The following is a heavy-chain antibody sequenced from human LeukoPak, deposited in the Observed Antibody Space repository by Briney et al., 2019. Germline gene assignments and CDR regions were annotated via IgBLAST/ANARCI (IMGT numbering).Heavy chain of an antibody. CDR2: IYYSGNT. J-gene: IGHJ4*02. CDR3: ARDYGGKFDY. CDR1: GGSTSSFY. D-gene: IGHD4-23*01. Sequence: SETLSLTCSVSGGSTSSFYWSWIRQPPGKGLEWIGYIYYSGNTKYNPSLKSRVTISVDTSKNQFSLRVSSVTAADTAVYYCARDYGGKFDYWGQGTLVTVSS. V-gene: IGHV4-59*01.